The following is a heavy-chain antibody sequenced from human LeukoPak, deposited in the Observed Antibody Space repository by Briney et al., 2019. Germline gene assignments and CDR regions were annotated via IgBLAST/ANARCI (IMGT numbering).Heavy chain of an antibody. CDR3: ARAYYYYYYMDV. J-gene: IGHJ6*03. Sequence: SETLSLTCTVSGGSISSYYWSWIRQPPGKGLEWIGYIYYSGSTNYNPSLKSRVTISVDTSKNQFSLKLSSVTAADTAVYYCARAYYYYYYMDVWGKGTTVSVSS. V-gene: IGHV4-59*01. CDR2: IYYSGST. CDR1: GGSISSYY.